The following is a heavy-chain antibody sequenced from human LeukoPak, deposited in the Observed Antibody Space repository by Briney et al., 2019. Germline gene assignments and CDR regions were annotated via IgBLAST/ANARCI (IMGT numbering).Heavy chain of an antibody. J-gene: IGHJ5*02. CDR1: GGSISSSSYY. V-gene: IGHV4-39*01. CDR3: ARNHYYGSGSYYDPQNWFDP. D-gene: IGHD3-10*01. Sequence: SETLSLTCTVSGGSISSSSYYWGWIRQPPGTGLEWIGSMYYSGSTYYNPSLKSRVIISVDTPKNQFSLKLSSVTAADTAVYYCARNHYYGSGSYYDPQNWFDPWGQGTLVTVSS. CDR2: MYYSGST.